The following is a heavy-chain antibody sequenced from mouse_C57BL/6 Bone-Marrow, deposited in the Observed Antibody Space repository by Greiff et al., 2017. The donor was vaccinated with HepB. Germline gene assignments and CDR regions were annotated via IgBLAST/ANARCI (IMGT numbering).Heavy chain of an antibody. CDR1: GFTFSSYG. CDR3: RRDYAMDY. Sequence: EVQGVESGGDLVKPGGSLKLSCAASGFTFSSYGMSWVRQTPDKRLEWVATISSGGSYTYYPDSVKGRFTISRDTAKNTLYLQMSSLKSEDTARYDCRRDYAMDYWGQGTSVTVSS. V-gene: IGHV5-6*01. CDR2: ISSGGSYT. J-gene: IGHJ4*01.